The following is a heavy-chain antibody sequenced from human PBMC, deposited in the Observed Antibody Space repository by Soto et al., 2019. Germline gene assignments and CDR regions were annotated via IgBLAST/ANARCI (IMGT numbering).Heavy chain of an antibody. Sequence: SGPTLVNPTQTLTLTCTFSGFSLSTSGMCVSWIRQPPGKALEWLALIDWDDDKYYSTSLKTRLTISKDTSKNQVVLTMTNMDPVDTATYYCGRIRFGEYYYYYGMDVRGQGTTATVSS. CDR3: GRIRFGEYYYYYGMDV. J-gene: IGHJ6*02. D-gene: IGHD3-10*01. CDR1: GFSLSTSGMC. CDR2: IDWDDDK. V-gene: IGHV2-70*01.